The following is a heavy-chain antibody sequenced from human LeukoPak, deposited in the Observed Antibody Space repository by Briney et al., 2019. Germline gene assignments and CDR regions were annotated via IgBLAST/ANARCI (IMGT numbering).Heavy chain of an antibody. CDR1: GFTFSSYS. J-gene: IGHJ6*04. V-gene: IGHV3-21*04. CDR3: ASLYGSGSYYFSYYYGMDV. Sequence: GRSLRLSCAASGFTFSSYSMNWVRQAPGKGLEWVSSISSSSSYIYYADSVKGRFTISRDNAKNSLYLQMNSLRAEDTAVYYCASLYGSGSYYFSYYYGMDVWGKGTTVTVSS. D-gene: IGHD3-10*01. CDR2: ISSSSSYI.